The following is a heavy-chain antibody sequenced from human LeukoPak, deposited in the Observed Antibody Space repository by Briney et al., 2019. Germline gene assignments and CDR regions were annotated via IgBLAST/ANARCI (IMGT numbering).Heavy chain of an antibody. D-gene: IGHD5-18*01. V-gene: IGHV4-34*01. J-gene: IGHJ4*02. CDR3: ASRSVDTAMVTPFDY. CDR1: GGSFSGYY. CDR2: INHSGST. Sequence: SETLSLTCAVYGGSFSGYYWSWIRHPPGKGLEWIGEINHSGSTNYNPALKSRVTISVDTSKNQFSLKLSSVTAADTAVYYCASRSVDTAMVTPFDYWGQGTLVTVSS.